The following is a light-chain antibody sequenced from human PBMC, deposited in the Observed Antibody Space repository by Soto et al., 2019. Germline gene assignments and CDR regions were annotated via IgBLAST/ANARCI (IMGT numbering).Light chain of an antibody. J-gene: IGKJ5*01. CDR1: QGISSY. CDR2: AAS. V-gene: IGKV1-8*01. CDR3: QQYYSYPIT. Sequence: ASRMTQSPSSLSASTGDRVTITCRASQGISSYLAWYQQKPGKAPKLLIYAASTLQSGVPSRFSGSGSGTDFTLTISCLQSEDFAAYYCQQYYSYPITIGQGTRLEIK.